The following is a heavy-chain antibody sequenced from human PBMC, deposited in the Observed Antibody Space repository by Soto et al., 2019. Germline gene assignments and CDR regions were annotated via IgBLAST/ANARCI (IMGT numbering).Heavy chain of an antibody. Sequence: QVQLVQSGPEVKKPGASVTVSCKTSGYTFTDHGIDWVRQDPGQGLEWVGWVSSYNGNTNYAYNLKDRVIMTPDASTSTAYMELRGLRSDDTAVYYCAREVEGSYSPADFWGQGTPVTVSS. CDR1: GYTFTDHG. CDR3: AREVEGSYSPADF. V-gene: IGHV1-18*01. D-gene: IGHD3-10*01. CDR2: VSSYNGNT. J-gene: IGHJ4*02.